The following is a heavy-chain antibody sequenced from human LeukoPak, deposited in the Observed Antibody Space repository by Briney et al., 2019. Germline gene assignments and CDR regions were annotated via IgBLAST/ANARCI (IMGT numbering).Heavy chain of an antibody. CDR2: IYTSGST. Sequence: PSETLSLTCTVSGGSTSSGSYYWSWIRQPAGTGLEWIGRIYTSGSTNYNPSLKSRVTVSVDTSKNQFSLKLSSLTAADTAVYYCARGSRYFDWGQGTLVTVSS. V-gene: IGHV4-61*02. D-gene: IGHD3-9*01. CDR1: GGSTSSGSYY. CDR3: ARGSRYFD. J-gene: IGHJ4*02.